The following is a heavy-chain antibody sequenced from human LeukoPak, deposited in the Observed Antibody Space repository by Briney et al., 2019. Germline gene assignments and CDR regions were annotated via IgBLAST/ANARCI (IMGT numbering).Heavy chain of an antibody. J-gene: IGHJ4*02. CDR3: ARNYYDSSGYRFDY. Sequence: GGSLRLSCAASGFTFSNYAMSWVRQAPGKGLEWVAVISYDGGNKYYADSVKGRFTISRDNSKNTLYLQMNSLRAEDTAVYYCARNYYDSSGYRFDYWGQGTLVTVSS. CDR2: ISYDGGNK. CDR1: GFTFSNYA. V-gene: IGHV3-30-3*01. D-gene: IGHD3-22*01.